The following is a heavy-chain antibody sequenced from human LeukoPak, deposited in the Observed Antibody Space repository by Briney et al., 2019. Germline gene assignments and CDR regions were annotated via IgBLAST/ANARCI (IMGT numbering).Heavy chain of an antibody. CDR2: IHTRGST. J-gene: IGHJ4*02. CDR3: ARDKYYYDSSGYSTFDY. D-gene: IGHD3-22*01. Sequence: SETLSLTCTVSGGSISSGSYYWSWIRQPAGKGLEWIGRIHTRGSTNYNTSLNSRVTMSGDTSKNQFSLKLSSVTAADTAVYYCARDKYYYDSSGYSTFDYWGQGTLVTVSS. CDR1: GGSISSGSYY. V-gene: IGHV4-61*02.